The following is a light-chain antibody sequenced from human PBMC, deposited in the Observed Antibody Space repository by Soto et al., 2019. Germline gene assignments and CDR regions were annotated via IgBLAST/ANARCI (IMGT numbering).Light chain of an antibody. CDR3: QQFSSYPLT. Sequence: EIVVTQSPATLSASPGERATLSCRASQTVRNNYLAWYQQKPGQAPRLLIYDASSRATGIPDRFSGGGSGTDFTLTISRLEPEDFAVYYCQQFSSYPLTFGGGTKVDNK. V-gene: IGKV3-20*01. J-gene: IGKJ4*01. CDR2: DAS. CDR1: QTVRNNY.